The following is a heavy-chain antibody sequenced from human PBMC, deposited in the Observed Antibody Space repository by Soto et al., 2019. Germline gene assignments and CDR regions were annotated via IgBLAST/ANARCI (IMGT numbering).Heavy chain of an antibody. CDR3: ATGNSHAFDI. Sequence: EVPLVESGGGLVQPGGSLRLSCAASGFTFSSYWMHWVRQAPGKGLVWVSRINSDGSGTSYADSVKGRFTISRDNAKNTLFLQMNSLRAEDTAVYYCATGNSHAFDIWGQGTMVTVSS. V-gene: IGHV3-74*01. D-gene: IGHD1-7*01. CDR2: INSDGSGT. CDR1: GFTFSSYW. J-gene: IGHJ3*02.